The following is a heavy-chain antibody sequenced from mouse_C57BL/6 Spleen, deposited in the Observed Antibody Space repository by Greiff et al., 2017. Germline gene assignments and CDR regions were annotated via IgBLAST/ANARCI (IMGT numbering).Heavy chain of an antibody. CDR2: ISDGGSYT. V-gene: IGHV5-4*01. Sequence: EVKVVESGGGLVKPGGSLKLSCAASGFTFSSYAMSWVRQTPEKRLEWVATISDGGSYTYYPDNVKGRFTISRDNAKNNLYLQMSHLKSEDTAMYYCAREYYGSSYGYWGQGTTLTVSS. J-gene: IGHJ2*01. CDR1: GFTFSSYA. D-gene: IGHD1-1*01. CDR3: AREYYGSSYGY.